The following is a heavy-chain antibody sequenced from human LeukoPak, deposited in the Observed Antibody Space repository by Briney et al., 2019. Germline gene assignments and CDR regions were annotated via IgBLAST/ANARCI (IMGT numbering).Heavy chain of an antibody. CDR3: ARNPYGDYGY. CDR2: IYHSGSA. D-gene: IGHD4-17*01. V-gene: IGHV4-59*01. J-gene: IGHJ4*02. Sequence: SETLSLTRTVSGGSISSYYWSWIRQPPGKGLEWIGYIYHSGSANYNPSLKSRVTISVDTSRNQFSLKLTSVTAADTAVYYCARNPYGDYGYWGQGTLVTVSS. CDR1: GGSISSYY.